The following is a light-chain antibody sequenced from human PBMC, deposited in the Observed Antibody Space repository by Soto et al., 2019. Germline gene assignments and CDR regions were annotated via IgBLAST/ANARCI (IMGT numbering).Light chain of an antibody. V-gene: IGKV3-15*01. CDR1: QSVSSN. CDR2: GAS. J-gene: IGKJ5*01. CDR3: QQYNNWQVT. Sequence: EIGMTQSPATLSVSPGERATLSCRASQSVSSNLAWYQQKPGQAPRLLIYGASTRATGIPARFSGSGSGTEFTLTISSLQSEDFAVYYCQQYNNWQVTFGQGTRLEIK.